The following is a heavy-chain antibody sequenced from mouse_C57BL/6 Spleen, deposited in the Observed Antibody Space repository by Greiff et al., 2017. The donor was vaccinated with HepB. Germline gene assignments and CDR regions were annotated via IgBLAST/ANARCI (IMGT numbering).Heavy chain of an antibody. J-gene: IGHJ4*01. CDR2: IYPGDGDT. CDR3: ARSKEVVDYYAMDY. D-gene: IGHD1-1*01. Sequence: VQLQQSGPELVKPGASVKISCKASGYAFSSSWMNWVKQRPGKGLEWIGRIYPGDGDTNYNGKFKGKATLTADKSSSTAYMQLSSLTSEDSAVYFWARSKEVVDYYAMDYWGQGTSVTVSS. CDR1: GYAFSSSW. V-gene: IGHV1-82*01.